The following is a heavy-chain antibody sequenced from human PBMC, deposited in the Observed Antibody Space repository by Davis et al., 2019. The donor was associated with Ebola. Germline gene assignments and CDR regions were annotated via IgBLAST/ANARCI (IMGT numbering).Heavy chain of an antibody. CDR1: GGSISSYY. CDR3: AHLYFDY. J-gene: IGHJ4*02. CDR2: IYYSGST. Sequence: MPGGSLRLSCTVSGGSISSYYWSWIRQPPGKGLEWIGYIYYSGSTNYNPSLKSRVTISVDTSKNQFSLKLSSVTAADTAVYYCAHLYFDYWGQGTLVTVSS. V-gene: IGHV4-59*08.